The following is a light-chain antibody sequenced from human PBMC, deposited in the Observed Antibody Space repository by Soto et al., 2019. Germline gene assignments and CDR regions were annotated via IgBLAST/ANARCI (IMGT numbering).Light chain of an antibody. CDR2: GAS. Sequence: EIVLMQSPGTLSLSPGERATLSCRASQSVSSSYLAWYEQKPGQAPRLLIYGASSRATGIPDRFSGSGSGTDFTLTISRLEPEDFAVYSCQQYGSSPITFGQGTRLENK. CDR1: QSVSSSY. V-gene: IGKV3-20*01. J-gene: IGKJ5*01. CDR3: QQYGSSPIT.